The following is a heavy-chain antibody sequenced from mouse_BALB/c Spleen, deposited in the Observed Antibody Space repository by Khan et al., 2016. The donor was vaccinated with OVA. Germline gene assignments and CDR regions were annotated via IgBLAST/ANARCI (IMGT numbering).Heavy chain of an antibody. CDR3: ARVYDYEGYFDV. J-gene: IGHJ1*01. Sequence: VQLVESGPGLVQPSQSLSITCTVSGFSLTSYGVHWVRQPPGKGLEWLGVIWSYGSTDYNAAFISRLSISKDNSKSQVFFKMNSLQADDTAIYYCARVYDYEGYFDVWGAGTTVTVSS. CDR2: IWSYGST. D-gene: IGHD2-4*01. V-gene: IGHV2-4*02. CDR1: GFSLTSYG.